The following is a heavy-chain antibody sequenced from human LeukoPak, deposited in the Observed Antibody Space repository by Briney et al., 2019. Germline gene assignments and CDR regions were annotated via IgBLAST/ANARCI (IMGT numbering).Heavy chain of an antibody. V-gene: IGHV1-69*06. CDR2: ISPMFGAV. D-gene: IGHD3-22*01. J-gene: IGHJ4*02. CDR1: GCTFSSYV. CDR3: VRDYDISGPQKNFFDY. Sequence: SVKVSCKASGCTFSSYVISWVRQAPGQGLQWMGGISPMFGAVNYAQKFQGRVTITADKSTGTAYMELSSLRSEDTAVYYCVRDYDISGPQKNFFDYWGQGTLVTVSS.